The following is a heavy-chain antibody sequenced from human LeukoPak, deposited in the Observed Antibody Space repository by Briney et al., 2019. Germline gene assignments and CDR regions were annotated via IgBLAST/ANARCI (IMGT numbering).Heavy chain of an antibody. V-gene: IGHV1-69*04. J-gene: IGHJ4*02. D-gene: IGHD3-22*01. CDR2: IIPIFGIA. CDR1: GYTFTSYG. CDR3: ARDTDSSGFDY. Sequence: SVKVSCKASGYTFTSYGISWVRQAPGQGLEWMGRIIPIFGIANYAQKFQGRVTITADKSTSTAYMELSSLRSEDTAVYYCARDTDSSGFDYWGQGTLVTVSS.